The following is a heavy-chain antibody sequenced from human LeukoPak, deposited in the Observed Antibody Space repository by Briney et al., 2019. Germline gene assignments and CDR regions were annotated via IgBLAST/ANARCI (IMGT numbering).Heavy chain of an antibody. Sequence: SETLSLTCAVSGDSINNYWWSWIRQSAGKGLEWIGRITTRGTLYSPSLRSRVTMSLDTSKNHLSLNLSSVSAADTAVYYCARTPLEAPVGEYDSWGPGTLVTVSS. CDR3: ARTPLEAPVGEYDS. D-gene: IGHD3-10*01. J-gene: IGHJ4*02. CDR1: GDSINNYW. CDR2: ITTRGT. V-gene: IGHV4-4*07.